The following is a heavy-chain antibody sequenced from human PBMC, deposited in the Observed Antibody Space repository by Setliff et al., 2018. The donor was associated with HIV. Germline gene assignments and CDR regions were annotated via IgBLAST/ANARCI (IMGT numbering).Heavy chain of an antibody. CDR3: ARVGTDMAIEGYYFDY. J-gene: IGHJ4*02. V-gene: IGHV3-21*01. Sequence: GGSLRLSCAASGFTFSSYSMNWVRQAPGKGLEWVSSISSSSSYIYYADSVKGRFTISRDNAKNSLYLQMNSLRAEDTAVYYCARVGTDMAIEGYYFDYWGQGTLVTVSS. CDR1: GFTFSSYS. D-gene: IGHD5-18*01. CDR2: ISSSSSYI.